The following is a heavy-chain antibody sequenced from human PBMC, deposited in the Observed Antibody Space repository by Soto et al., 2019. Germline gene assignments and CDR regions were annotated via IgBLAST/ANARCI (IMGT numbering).Heavy chain of an antibody. CDR1: GFTFNNYW. Sequence: EVQLVESGGGLVQPGGSLRLSCAASGFTFNNYWMSWVRQAPGKGLEWVANIKQDGSEQYYVDSVKGRFTISRDNAKNSLYLQMNSLRAEDTAVYYCARGGPGGYWGQGTLVTVSS. D-gene: IGHD1-26*01. CDR2: IKQDGSEQ. J-gene: IGHJ4*02. V-gene: IGHV3-7*03. CDR3: ARGGPGGY.